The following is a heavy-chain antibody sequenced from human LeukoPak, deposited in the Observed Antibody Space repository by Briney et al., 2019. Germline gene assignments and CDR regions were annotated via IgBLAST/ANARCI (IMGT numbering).Heavy chain of an antibody. CDR1: GFTFSSYG. CDR2: IRYDGSNK. Sequence: GGSLRLSCAASGFTFSSYGMHWVRQAPGKGLEWVAFIRYDGSNKYYADSVKGRFTISRDNSKNTLYLQMNSLRAEDTAVYYCARGIGGRDYYMDVWGKGTTVTVSS. J-gene: IGHJ6*03. V-gene: IGHV3-30*02. CDR3: ARGIGGRDYYMDV. D-gene: IGHD3-10*01.